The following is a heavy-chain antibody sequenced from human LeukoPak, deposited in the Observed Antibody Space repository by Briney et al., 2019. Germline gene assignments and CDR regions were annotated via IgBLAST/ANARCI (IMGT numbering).Heavy chain of an antibody. V-gene: IGHV3-23*01. CDR2: ISQRRGRST. CDR3: ARDLGCSTSSCRYNWFDP. J-gene: IGHJ5*02. D-gene: IGHD2-2*01. Sequence: GGSLRLSCAASGFTFSNYSMTWVRQAAGGGLEWVAFISQRRGRSTDSTDSMTGRITRATVNAEDTLYLQMNSLRAEDTAVYHGARDLGCSTSSCRYNWFDPWGQGTLVTVSS. CDR1: GFTFSNYS.